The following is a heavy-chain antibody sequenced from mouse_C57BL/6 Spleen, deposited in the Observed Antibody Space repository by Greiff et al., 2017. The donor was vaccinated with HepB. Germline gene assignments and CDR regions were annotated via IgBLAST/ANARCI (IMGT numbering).Heavy chain of an antibody. V-gene: IGHV1-69*01. J-gene: IGHJ4*01. CDR3: ARGEGRAHYYAMDY. Sequence: QVQLQQPGAELVMPGASVKLSCKASGYTFTSYWMHWVKQRPGQGLEWIGEIDPSDSYTNYNQKFKGKSTLTVDKSSSTAYMQLSSLTSEDSAVYYCARGEGRAHYYAMDYWGQGTSVTVSS. D-gene: IGHD3-1*01. CDR2: IDPSDSYT. CDR1: GYTFTSYW.